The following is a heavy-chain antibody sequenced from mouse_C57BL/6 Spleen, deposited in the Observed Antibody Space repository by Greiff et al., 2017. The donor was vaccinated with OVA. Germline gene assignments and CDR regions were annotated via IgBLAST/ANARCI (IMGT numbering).Heavy chain of an antibody. V-gene: IGHV1-19*01. CDR3: ARRGVTTVVGAFDY. D-gene: IGHD1-1*01. CDR1: GYTFTDYY. CDR2: INPYNGGT. Sequence: EVKLVESGPVLVKPGASVKMSCKASGYTFTDYYMNWVKQSHGKSLEWIGVINPYNGGTSYNQKFKGKATLTVDKSSSTAYMELNSLTSEDSAVYYCARRGVTTVVGAFDYWGQGTTLTVSS. J-gene: IGHJ2*01.